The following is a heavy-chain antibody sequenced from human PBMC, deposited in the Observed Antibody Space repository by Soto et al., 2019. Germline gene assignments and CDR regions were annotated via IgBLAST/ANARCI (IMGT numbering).Heavy chain of an antibody. Sequence: QITLKESGPTLVKPTQTLTLTCTFSGFSLSTSGVGVGWIRQPPGKALEWLALIYWNDDKRYSPSLKSRLTITKDTSKNQVVLTMTNMDPVDTATYYCAQRYVDTAMVTGWFDPWGQGTLVTVSS. J-gene: IGHJ5*02. CDR3: AQRYVDTAMVTGWFDP. CDR1: GFSLSTSGVG. V-gene: IGHV2-5*01. D-gene: IGHD5-18*01. CDR2: IYWNDDK.